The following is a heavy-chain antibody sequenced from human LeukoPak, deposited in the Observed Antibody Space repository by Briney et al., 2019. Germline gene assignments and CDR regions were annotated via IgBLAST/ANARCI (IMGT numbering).Heavy chain of an antibody. CDR3: ARDWDAYQPPAYYFDY. CDR2: IWYDGSNK. CDR1: GFTFSSYG. J-gene: IGHJ4*02. V-gene: IGHV3-33*01. Sequence: GGSLRLSCAASGFTFSSYGMHWVRQAPGKGLEWVAVIWYDGSNKYYADSVKGRFTISRDNSKNTLYLQMNSLRAEDTAVYYCARDWDAYQPPAYYFDYWGQGTLVTVSS. D-gene: IGHD2-2*01.